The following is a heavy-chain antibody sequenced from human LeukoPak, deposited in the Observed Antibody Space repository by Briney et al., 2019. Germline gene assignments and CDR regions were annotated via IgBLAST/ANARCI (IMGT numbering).Heavy chain of an antibody. D-gene: IGHD6-13*01. J-gene: IGHJ6*02. V-gene: IGHV1-46*01. CDR3: ATSSRIAAAGREWLVLPYLDYYYGMDV. CDR2: INPSGGRT. CDR1: GYTFTSYY. Sequence: GASVTVSCQASGYTFTSYYMHWVRQAPGQGLEWMGIINPSGGRTSYAQKFQGRVTMTRDTSTSTVYMELSSLRSEDTAVYYCATSSRIAAAGREWLVLPYLDYYYGMDVWGQGTTVTVSS.